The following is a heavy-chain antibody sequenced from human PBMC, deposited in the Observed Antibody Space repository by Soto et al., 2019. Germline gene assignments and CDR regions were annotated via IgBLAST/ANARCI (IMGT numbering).Heavy chain of an antibody. V-gene: IGHV1-18*01. CDR1: GYTFTSYG. CDR3: ARDHPGSYYDAFDI. D-gene: IGHD3-10*01. Sequence: ASVKVSFKASGYTFTSYGISWVRQAPGQGLEWMGWISAYNGNTNYAQRLQGRVTMTTDTSTSTAYMELRSLRSDDTAVYYCARDHPGSYYDAFDIWGQGTMVTVSS. J-gene: IGHJ3*02. CDR2: ISAYNGNT.